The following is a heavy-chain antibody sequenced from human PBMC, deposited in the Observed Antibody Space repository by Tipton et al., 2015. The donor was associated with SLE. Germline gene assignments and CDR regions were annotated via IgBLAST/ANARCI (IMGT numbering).Heavy chain of an antibody. V-gene: IGHV4-61*02. J-gene: IGHJ2*01. D-gene: IGHD1-7*01. CDR3: GRGGSLLNWNYGGHFDL. CDR1: GASIRSGNYH. CDR2: ISTTGST. Sequence: LSLTCTVSGASIRSGNYHWTWIRQTAGKGLEWIGRISTTGSTNYSPSLKSRVTISLDTSKNQFSLKLTSLTAADTAVYYCGRGGSLLNWNYGGHFDLWGRGTLVTVSS.